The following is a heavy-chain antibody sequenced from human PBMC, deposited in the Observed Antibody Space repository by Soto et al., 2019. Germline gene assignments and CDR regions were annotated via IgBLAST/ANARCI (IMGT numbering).Heavy chain of an antibody. CDR1: GYTFTSYY. V-gene: IGHV1-46*01. D-gene: IGHD4-4*01. Sequence: QVQLVQSGAEVKKPGASAKVSCKASGYTFTSYYMHWVRLAPGQGLEWMGIINPDGGGTSYAQQFQGRVIMTRDTSTSTVYIEMSSLRSEDTAVYYCAVGGNYLSMDVWGQGTTVTVSS. CDR2: INPDGGGT. CDR3: AVGGNYLSMDV. J-gene: IGHJ6*02.